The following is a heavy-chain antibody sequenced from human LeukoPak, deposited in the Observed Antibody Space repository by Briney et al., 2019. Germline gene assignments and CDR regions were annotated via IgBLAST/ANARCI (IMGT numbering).Heavy chain of an antibody. D-gene: IGHD3-3*01. J-gene: IGHJ5*02. Sequence: SETLSLTCTVSNYSMIWGYFWGWIRQPPGRGLEWIASIYHNGIAYYSPSLRSRVTMSVDRSKNQFSLKLTSVTAADTAVYYCARRGFDFWSGSGRGWFDPWGQGTLVTVSS. CDR2: IYHNGIA. CDR3: ARRGFDFWSGSGRGWFDP. CDR1: NYSMIWGYF. V-gene: IGHV4-38-2*02.